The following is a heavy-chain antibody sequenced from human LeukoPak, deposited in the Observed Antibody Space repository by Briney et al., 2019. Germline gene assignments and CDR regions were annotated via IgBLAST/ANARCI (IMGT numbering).Heavy chain of an antibody. D-gene: IGHD2-8*01. V-gene: IGHV3-21*01. CDR3: ATLAQWDAFDI. J-gene: IGHJ3*02. CDR1: GFTFSSYS. Sequence: GGSLRLSCAASGFTFSSYSMNWVRQAPGKGLEWVSSISSSSSYIYYADSVKGRFTISRDNAKNSLYLQMNSLRAEDTAVYYCATLAQWDAFDIWGQGTMVTVSS. CDR2: ISSSSSYI.